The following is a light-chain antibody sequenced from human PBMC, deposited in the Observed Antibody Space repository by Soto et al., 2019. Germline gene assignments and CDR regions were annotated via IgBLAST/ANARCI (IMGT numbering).Light chain of an antibody. CDR1: QGISSY. CDR2: AAS. J-gene: IGKJ1*01. CDR3: QQYYSYPRT. V-gene: IGKV1-8*01. Sequence: AIRMTQSPSSLSASAGDRFTITCRASQGISSYLAWYQQKPGKAPKLLIYAASTLQSGVPSRFSGSGSGTDFTLTISCLQSEDFATYYCQQYYSYPRTFGQGTKVDI.